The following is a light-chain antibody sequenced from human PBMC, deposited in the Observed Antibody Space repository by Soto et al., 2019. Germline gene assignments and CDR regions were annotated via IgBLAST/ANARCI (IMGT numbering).Light chain of an antibody. V-gene: IGKV4-1*01. CDR3: QQYYTTPCR. CDR2: WAS. CDR1: QSVLYSYNNTNY. Sequence: TVMSQAAESRRLRLAPYDKIKCKSSQSVLYSYNNTNYLAWYQQKPGQPAKALIYWASTRESGVPDRFSCSGYETALNHTIIRSQAADGAVYYCQQYYTTPCRFGQGTKVDTK. J-gene: IGKJ1*01.